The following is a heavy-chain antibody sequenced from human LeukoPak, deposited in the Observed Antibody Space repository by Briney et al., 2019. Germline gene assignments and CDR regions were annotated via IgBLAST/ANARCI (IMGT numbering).Heavy chain of an antibody. V-gene: IGHV3-9*01. CDR2: ISWNSGSI. CDR1: GFTFDGYA. D-gene: IGHD1-26*01. J-gene: IGHJ4*02. CDR3: AKDSWEVGATSEIDY. Sequence: GGSLRLSCAASGFTFDGYAMHWVRQAPGKGLEWVSGISWNSGSIGYADSVKGRFTISRDSSKNKVYLQMNSLRAEDTAVYYCAKDSWEVGATSEIDYWGQGTLVTVSS.